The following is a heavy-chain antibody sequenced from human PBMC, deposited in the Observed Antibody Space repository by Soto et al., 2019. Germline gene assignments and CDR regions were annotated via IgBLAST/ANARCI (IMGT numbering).Heavy chain of an antibody. Sequence: QVQLVQSGAAVKKPGSSVKVSCKASGGTFSSYAISWVRQAPGQGLEWMGGIIPIFGTANYAQKFQARVTITADESTSTAYMELSSLRSEDTAVYYCARQRHIAAAGTGWFDPWGQGTLVTVSS. CDR2: IIPIFGTA. V-gene: IGHV1-69*12. D-gene: IGHD6-13*01. J-gene: IGHJ5*02. CDR1: GGTFSSYA. CDR3: ARQRHIAAAGTGWFDP.